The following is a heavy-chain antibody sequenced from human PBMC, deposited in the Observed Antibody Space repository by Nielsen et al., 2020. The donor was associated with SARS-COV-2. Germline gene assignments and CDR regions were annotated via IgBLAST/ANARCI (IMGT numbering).Heavy chain of an antibody. V-gene: IGHV4-31*02. Sequence: WIRQPPGKGLEWIGYIYYSGSTYYNPSLKSRVTISVDTSKNQFSLKLSSVTAADTAVYYCARARSITMVRGVISDWFDPWGQGTLGTVSS. D-gene: IGHD3-10*01. CDR3: ARARSITMVRGVISDWFDP. J-gene: IGHJ5*02. CDR2: IYYSGST.